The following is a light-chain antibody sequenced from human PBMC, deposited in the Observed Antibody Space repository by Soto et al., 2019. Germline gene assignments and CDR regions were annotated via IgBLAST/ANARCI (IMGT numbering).Light chain of an antibody. CDR2: DVS. J-gene: IGLJ1*01. V-gene: IGLV2-14*03. Sequence: QSALTQPASVSGSPGQAITISCTGTSSDVGGYEYVSWYQQFPGKAPKLLMFDVSNRPSGVSDRFSGPKSGNTASLTISGLQAEDEAEYHCSSYTSSSVYVFGTGTKVTVL. CDR3: SSYTSSSVYV. CDR1: SSDVGGYEY.